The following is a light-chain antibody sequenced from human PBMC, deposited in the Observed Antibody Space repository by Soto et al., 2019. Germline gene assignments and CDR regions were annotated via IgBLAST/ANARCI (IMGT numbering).Light chain of an antibody. J-gene: IGKJ5*01. CDR1: QSVSSY. Sequence: EMALTESPATLSLSRGERGTLCCRASQSVSSYLAWYQQKPGQAPRIIIYDASNRATGIPSRFSGSGSGTDFTLTISSLEPEDFAVYYCQRRSNWPPITFGQGTRLEIK. V-gene: IGKV3-11*01. CDR2: DAS. CDR3: QRRSNWPPIT.